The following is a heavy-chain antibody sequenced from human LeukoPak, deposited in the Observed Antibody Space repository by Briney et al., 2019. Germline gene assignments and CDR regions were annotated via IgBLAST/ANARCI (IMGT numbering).Heavy chain of an antibody. CDR1: GFTFSSYS. CDR3: AKSSSYYDSRGYYSPDYFDY. Sequence: GGSLRLSCAASGFTFSSYSMHWVRQAPGKGLEWVAFISYDGSNKYYTDSVKGRFTISRDNSKNTLYLQMNSLRAEDTAVYYCAKSSSYYDSRGYYSPDYFDYWGQGTLVTVSS. V-gene: IGHV3-30*18. D-gene: IGHD3-22*01. J-gene: IGHJ4*02. CDR2: ISYDGSNK.